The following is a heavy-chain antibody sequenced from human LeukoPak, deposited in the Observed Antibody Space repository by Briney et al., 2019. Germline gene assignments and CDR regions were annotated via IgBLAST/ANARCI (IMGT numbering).Heavy chain of an antibody. CDR1: GYTFTSYG. D-gene: IGHD5-12*01. CDR3: ARENIVAGGGGFQH. Sequence: ASVKVSCKASGYTFTSYGISWVRQAPRQGLEWMGWISAYNGNTNYAQKLQGRVTMTTDTSTSTAYMELRSLRSDDTAVYYCARENIVAGGGGFQHWGQGTLVTVSS. J-gene: IGHJ1*01. CDR2: ISAYNGNT. V-gene: IGHV1-18*01.